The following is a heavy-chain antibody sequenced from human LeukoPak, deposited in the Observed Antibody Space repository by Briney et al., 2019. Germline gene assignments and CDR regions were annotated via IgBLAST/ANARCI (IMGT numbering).Heavy chain of an antibody. D-gene: IGHD1-26*01. CDR1: AASISSYC. Sequence: PSETLSLTCTVSAASISSYCWSWLRQPAGKGLEWIGRIYTSGSTNYNPSLKSRVTMSVDTSKNQFSLKMSSVTAADTAVYYCARDVPSTGSYQGPFDYWGQGTLVTVSS. CDR3: ARDVPSTGSYQGPFDY. CDR2: IYTSGST. V-gene: IGHV4-4*07. J-gene: IGHJ4*02.